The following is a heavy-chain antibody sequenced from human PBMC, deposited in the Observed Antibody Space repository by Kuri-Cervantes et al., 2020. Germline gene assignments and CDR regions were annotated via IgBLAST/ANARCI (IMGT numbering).Heavy chain of an antibody. V-gene: IGHV3-48*02. Sequence: GESLKISCEVSGFTLSEYWMSWVRQAPGKGLEWVSYISSSSSTIYYADSVKGRFTISRDNAKNSLYLQMNSLRDEDTAVYYCSRGHHYYDSSGLSPWGQGTLVTVSS. CDR2: ISSSSSTI. CDR3: SRGHHYYDSSGLSP. J-gene: IGHJ5*02. CDR1: GFTLSEYW. D-gene: IGHD3-22*01.